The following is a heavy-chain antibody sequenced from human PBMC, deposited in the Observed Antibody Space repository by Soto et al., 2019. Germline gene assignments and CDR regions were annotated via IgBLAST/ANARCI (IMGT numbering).Heavy chain of an antibody. Sequence: SETLSLTCTVSGGSISSYYWSWIRQPPGKGLEWIGYIYYSGSTNYNPSLKSRVTISVDTSKNQFSLKLSSVTAADTAVYYCARIEMTTVTDYYFDYWGQGTLVTVSS. CDR1: GGSISSYY. D-gene: IGHD4-17*01. V-gene: IGHV4-59*01. J-gene: IGHJ4*02. CDR2: IYYSGST. CDR3: ARIEMTTVTDYYFDY.